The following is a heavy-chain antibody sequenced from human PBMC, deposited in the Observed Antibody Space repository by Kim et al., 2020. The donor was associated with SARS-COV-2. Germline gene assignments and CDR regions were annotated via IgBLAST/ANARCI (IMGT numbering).Heavy chain of an antibody. J-gene: IGHJ1*01. CDR2: ISSSGDTI. Sequence: GGSLRLSCAASGFTFSDHYMSWIRQAPGKGLEWVSYISSSGDTIYYADSVKGRFTISRDNAKNSLYLQMNSLRAEDTAMYYCARDSLVGTTNAEYFQDWGQGTLVTVSS. V-gene: IGHV3-11*01. CDR1: GFTFSDHY. D-gene: IGHD1-26*01. CDR3: ARDSLVGTTNAEYFQD.